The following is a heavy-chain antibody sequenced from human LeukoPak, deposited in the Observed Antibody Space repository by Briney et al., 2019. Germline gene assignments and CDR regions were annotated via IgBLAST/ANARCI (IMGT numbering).Heavy chain of an antibody. Sequence: PGGSLRLSCAASGLTFDDYAMHWVRQAPGKGLEWVAVISYDGSNKYYADSVKGRFTISRDNSKNTLYLQMNSLRAEDTAVYYCASKTPLAVAGPGAFDIWGQGTMVTVSS. CDR2: ISYDGSNK. J-gene: IGHJ3*02. CDR1: GLTFDDYA. CDR3: ASKTPLAVAGPGAFDI. D-gene: IGHD6-19*01. V-gene: IGHV3-30-3*01.